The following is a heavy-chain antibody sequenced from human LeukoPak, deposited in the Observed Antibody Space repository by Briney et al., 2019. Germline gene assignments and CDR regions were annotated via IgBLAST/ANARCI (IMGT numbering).Heavy chain of an antibody. D-gene: IGHD6-13*01. V-gene: IGHV4-59*12. J-gene: IGHJ4*02. CDR1: GGSISSYY. CDR2: IYYSGST. Sequence: SETLSLTCTVAGGSISSYYWSWIRQPPGKGLEWIGYIYYSGSTNYNPSLKSRVTISVDTSKNQFSLKLSSVTAADTAVYYCASHSTSWYYFDYWGQGTLVTVSS. CDR3: ASHSTSWYYFDY.